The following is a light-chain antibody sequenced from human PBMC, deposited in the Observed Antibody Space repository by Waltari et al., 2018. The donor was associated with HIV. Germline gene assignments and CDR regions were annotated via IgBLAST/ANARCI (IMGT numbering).Light chain of an antibody. Sequence: SSELTQDPAVSVVLGQTVRITCRGDSLSSSFASWYQQKPRQAPLLVIYGKNNRPSGIPDRFSVSTSGNTASLTITGTQAEDEADYYCNSRDSSGVVFGGGTKLTVL. V-gene: IGLV3-19*01. CDR3: NSRDSSGVV. CDR1: SLSSSF. J-gene: IGLJ2*01. CDR2: GKN.